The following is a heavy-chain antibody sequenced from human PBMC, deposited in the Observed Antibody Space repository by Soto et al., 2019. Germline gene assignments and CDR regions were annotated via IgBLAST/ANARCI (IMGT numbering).Heavy chain of an antibody. V-gene: IGHV3-30-3*01. Sequence: QVQLVESGGGVVQPGRSLRLSCAASGFTFSSYAMHWVRQAPGKGLEWVAVISYDGSNKYYADSVKGRFTISRDNSKNRLYLQMNSLRAEDTAVYYCARERAGGGMDVWGQGTTVTVSS. CDR1: GFTFSSYA. D-gene: IGHD3-16*01. CDR2: ISYDGSNK. CDR3: ARERAGGGMDV. J-gene: IGHJ6*02.